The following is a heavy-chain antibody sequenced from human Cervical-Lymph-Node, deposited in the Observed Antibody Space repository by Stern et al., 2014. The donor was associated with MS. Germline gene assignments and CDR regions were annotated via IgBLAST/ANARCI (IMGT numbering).Heavy chain of an antibody. V-gene: IGHV1-69*01. Sequence: VQLVESGAEMRKPGSSGRVSCKASGGIFSTSVISWLRQAPGQGLEGLGGISPMFGRANYAQRFQGSVTITADESTSTVYMGLTSLRSEDTAVYYCARERDNSYAFDSWGQGTLVTVSS. CDR1: GGIFSTSV. CDR3: ARERDNSYAFDS. CDR2: ISPMFGRA. J-gene: IGHJ4*02. D-gene: IGHD3-16*01.